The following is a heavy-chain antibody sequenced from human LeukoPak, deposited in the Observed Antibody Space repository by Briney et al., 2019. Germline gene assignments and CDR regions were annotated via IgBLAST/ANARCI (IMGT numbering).Heavy chain of an antibody. D-gene: IGHD2-2*01. CDR1: GFTFSSYA. Sequence: PGGSLRLSCTTSGFTFSSYAMSWVRQAPGKGLEWVSAISGNGVSTYYADSVKGRFTISRDNAKNSMYLQMNSLRAEDTAVYYCTRDPGRCTSTSCYPDYWGQGTLVTVSS. V-gene: IGHV3-23*01. CDR3: TRDPGRCTSTSCYPDY. CDR2: ISGNGVST. J-gene: IGHJ4*02.